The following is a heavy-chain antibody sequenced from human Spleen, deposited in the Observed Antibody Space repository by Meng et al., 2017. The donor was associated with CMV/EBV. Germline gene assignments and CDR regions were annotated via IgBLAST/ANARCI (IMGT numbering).Heavy chain of an antibody. CDR2: IYSGGST. J-gene: IGHJ5*02. Sequence: GGSLRLSCKGPGFTFNKYGLTWVRQAPGKGLEWVSVIYSGGSTYSADSVKGRFTISRDNFNTILSLQMKGLRAEDTAVYYCAKSPPFLFVPRGQGTLVTVSS. V-gene: IGHV3-23*03. CDR3: AKSPPFLFVP. CDR1: GFTFNKYG.